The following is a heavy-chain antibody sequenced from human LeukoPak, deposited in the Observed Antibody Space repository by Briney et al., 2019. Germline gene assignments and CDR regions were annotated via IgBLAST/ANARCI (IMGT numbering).Heavy chain of an antibody. CDR2: IYHSGST. V-gene: IGHV4-4*02. J-gene: IGHJ5*02. Sequence: SETLSLTCAVSGGSISSSNWWSWVRQPPGKGLEWIGEIYHSGSTNYNPSLKSRVTISVDKSKNQFSLKLSSVTAADTAVYYCARYSSVWRGSGRRPYFDPWGQGTLVTVSS. CDR1: GGSISSSNW. CDR3: ARYSSVWRGSGRRPYFDP. D-gene: IGHD3-10*01.